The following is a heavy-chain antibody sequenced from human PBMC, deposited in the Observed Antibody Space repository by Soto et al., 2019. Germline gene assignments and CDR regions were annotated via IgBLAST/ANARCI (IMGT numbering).Heavy chain of an antibody. CDR1: EFTFNSYA. Sequence: QLLESGGGLVQPGGSLRLSCAASEFTFNSYAMNWVRQAPGKGLEWVSGISGSGGSTYYADSVKGRFTISRDNSKNTLYLQMNSLRAEDTALYYCANALYGSPVDGMDVWGQGTTVTVSS. J-gene: IGHJ6*02. CDR3: ANALYGSPVDGMDV. D-gene: IGHD4-17*01. V-gene: IGHV3-23*01. CDR2: ISGSGGST.